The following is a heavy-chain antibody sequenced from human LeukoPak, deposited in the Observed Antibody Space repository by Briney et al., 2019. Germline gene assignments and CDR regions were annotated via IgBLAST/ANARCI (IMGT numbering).Heavy chain of an antibody. J-gene: IGHJ4*02. CDR3: AKDVAALDY. Sequence: AGGSLRLSCGASGFTFSDYSMNWVRQAPGKGLEWVSGVSGSGGGTYYADSVKGRFTISRDNSKNTLYLQMNSLRAEDAAVYYCAKDVAALDYWGQGTLVTVSS. V-gene: IGHV3-23*01. CDR1: GFTFSDYS. CDR2: VSGSGGGT.